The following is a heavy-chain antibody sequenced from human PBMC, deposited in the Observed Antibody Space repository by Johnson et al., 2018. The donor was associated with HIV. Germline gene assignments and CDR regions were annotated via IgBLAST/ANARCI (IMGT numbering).Heavy chain of an antibody. V-gene: IGHV3-30-3*01. CDR2: ISFAGINK. J-gene: IGHJ3*02. D-gene: IGHD3-3*01. CDR1: GFTFDDYA. Sequence: QVQLVESGGGLVQPGRSLRLSCAASGFTFDDYAMHWVRQAPGKGLEWVAGISFAGINKYYADSVKGLFTISRDNSKNTLYLQMNSLRAEDKAVNYVAKDLGGRQTDVWGTDYYEFWTSYPVQDPRVVVGAFDIWGHGTMVTVSS. CDR3: AKDLGGRQTDVWGTDYYEFWTSYPVQDPRVVVGAFDI.